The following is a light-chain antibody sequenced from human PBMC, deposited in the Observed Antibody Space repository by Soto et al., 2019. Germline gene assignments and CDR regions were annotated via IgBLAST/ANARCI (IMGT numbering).Light chain of an antibody. Sequence: EIVLTQSPGTLSLSPGERATLSCRASQSVASSYFAWYQQKPGQAPRLLIYAASSRATGIPDRFSGSGSGTDFTLTISRLEPEDFAVYYCQQFTSSPLTFGGGTKVEIK. J-gene: IGKJ4*01. V-gene: IGKV3-20*01. CDR3: QQFTSSPLT. CDR2: AAS. CDR1: QSVASSY.